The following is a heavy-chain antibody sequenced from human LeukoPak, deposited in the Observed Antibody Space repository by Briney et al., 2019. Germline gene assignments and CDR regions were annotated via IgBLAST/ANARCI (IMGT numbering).Heavy chain of an antibody. J-gene: IGHJ5*02. V-gene: IGHV3-66*03. Sequence: GGSLRLSCAVSGFRVSDYYMSWVRRAPGKGLEWVGLIRDSGEAFYADFARGRFAISRDESENALYLQMNSLRVEDTAVYFCARDRAANQDWVEFDPWGQGTPVIVSS. CDR1: GFRVSDYY. D-gene: IGHD3/OR15-3a*01. CDR2: IRDSGEA. CDR3: ARDRAANQDWVEFDP.